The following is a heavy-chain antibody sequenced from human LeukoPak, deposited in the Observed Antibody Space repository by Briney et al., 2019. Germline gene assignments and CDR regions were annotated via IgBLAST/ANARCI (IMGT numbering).Heavy chain of an antibody. V-gene: IGHV4-59*08. CDR2: IYYSGST. Sequence: SETLSLTCTVSGGSISSYYWSWIRQPPGKGLEWIGYIYYSGSTNYNPSLKSRVTISVDTSKNQFSLKLSSVTAADTAVYYCARCVVGPNRSDAFDIWGQGTMVTVSS. J-gene: IGHJ3*02. CDR1: GGSISSYY. CDR3: ARCVVGPNRSDAFDI. D-gene: IGHD1-26*01.